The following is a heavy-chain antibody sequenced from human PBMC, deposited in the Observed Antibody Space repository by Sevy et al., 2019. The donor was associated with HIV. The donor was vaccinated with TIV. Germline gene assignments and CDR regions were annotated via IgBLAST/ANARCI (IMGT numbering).Heavy chain of an antibody. CDR2: ITTSSSHI. CDR1: GFTFSNYS. D-gene: IGHD3-10*01. Sequence: GESLKISCTASGFTFSNYSMNWVRQAPGKGLEWVSSITTSSSHIYYAVSVRGRFTISRDNAKSSLYLQMDSLRADDTAVYYCATSGNYIPYCWGQGTLVTVSS. J-gene: IGHJ4*02. CDR3: ATSGNYIPYC. V-gene: IGHV3-21*01.